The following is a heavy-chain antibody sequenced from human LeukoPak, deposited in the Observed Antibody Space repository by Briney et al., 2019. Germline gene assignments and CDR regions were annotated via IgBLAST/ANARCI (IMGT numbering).Heavy chain of an antibody. CDR1: GFTFRNYA. CDR2: ISGSGANR. Sequence: PGGSLRLSCAASGFTFRNYAMAWFRQAPGKGLEWVSAISGSGANRYFADSVKGRFTISRDNSRNALYLQMNSLRAVDTAVYFCARQVGPDYWGQGTLVTVSS. CDR3: ARQVGPDY. J-gene: IGHJ4*02. V-gene: IGHV3-23*01.